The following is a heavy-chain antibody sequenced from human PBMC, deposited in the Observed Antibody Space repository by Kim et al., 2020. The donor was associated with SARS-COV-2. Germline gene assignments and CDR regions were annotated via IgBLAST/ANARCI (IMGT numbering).Heavy chain of an antibody. CDR1: GYTFTSYD. J-gene: IGHJ6*02. CDR3: AMGIAVAGTVGYYGMDV. CDR2: MNPNSGNT. D-gene: IGHD6-19*01. V-gene: IGHV1-8*01. Sequence: ASVKVSCKASGYTFTSYDINWVRQATGQGLEWMGWMNPNSGNTGYAQKFQGRVTMTRNTSISTAYMELSSLRSEDTAVYYCAMGIAVAGTVGYYGMDVWGQGTTVTVSS.